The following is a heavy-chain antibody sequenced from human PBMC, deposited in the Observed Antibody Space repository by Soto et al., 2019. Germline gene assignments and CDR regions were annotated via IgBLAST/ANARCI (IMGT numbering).Heavy chain of an antibody. CDR1: GGTFSSYA. Sequence: SVKVSCKASGGTFSSYAISWVRQAPGQGLEWMGGIIPIFGTANYAQKFQGRVTITADESTSTAYMELSSLRSEDTAVYYCASPLNDYGDYKSSLGFWGQGTLVTVS. CDR3: ASPLNDYGDYKSSLGF. CDR2: IIPIFGTA. J-gene: IGHJ4*02. D-gene: IGHD4-17*01. V-gene: IGHV1-69*13.